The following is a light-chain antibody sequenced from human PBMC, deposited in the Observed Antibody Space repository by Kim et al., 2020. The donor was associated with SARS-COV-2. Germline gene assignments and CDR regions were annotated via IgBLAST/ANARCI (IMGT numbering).Light chain of an antibody. V-gene: IGLV3-1*01. CDR3: QAWDSSTVV. CDR1: KLGDRY. Sequence: VSQRRKSSGTCAGDKLGDRYVGWYQQKPGQSPVMVLDQDGKRPSGISERFYGSNSGNTATLAITGTQAMDEADYWCQAWDSSTVVFGGGTRLTVL. J-gene: IGLJ2*01. CDR2: QDG.